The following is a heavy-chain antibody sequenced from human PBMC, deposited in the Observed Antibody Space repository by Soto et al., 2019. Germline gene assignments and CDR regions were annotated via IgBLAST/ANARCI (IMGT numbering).Heavy chain of an antibody. CDR1: GFSLSNARMG. D-gene: IGHD5-12*01. CDR2: IFSNDEK. Sequence: QVTLKESGPVLVQPPEPLTLTCTVSGFSLSNARMGVSWIRQPPGKALERLAHIFSNDEKSYSTSLKSRLTITKDTSRSQVVLTMTNMDPVDTATYYCARLDFQDNGYAKYSCDICGQGRMVTVTS. J-gene: IGHJ3*02. CDR3: ARLDFQDNGYAKYSCDI. V-gene: IGHV2-26*01.